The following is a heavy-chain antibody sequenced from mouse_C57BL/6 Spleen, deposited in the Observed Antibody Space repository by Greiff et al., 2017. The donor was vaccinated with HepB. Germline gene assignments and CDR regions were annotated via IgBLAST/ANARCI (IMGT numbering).Heavy chain of an antibody. D-gene: IGHD1-1*01. CDR2: IYPGDGDT. V-gene: IGHV1-82*01. CDR3: ARGGDTTVVADY. Sequence: VQLQESGPELVKPGASVKISCKASGYAFSSSWMNWVKQRPGKGLEWIGRIYPGDGDTNYNGKFKGKATLTADKSSSTAYMQLSSLTSEDSAVYFCARGGDTTVVADYWGQGTTLTVSS. J-gene: IGHJ2*01. CDR1: GYAFSSSW.